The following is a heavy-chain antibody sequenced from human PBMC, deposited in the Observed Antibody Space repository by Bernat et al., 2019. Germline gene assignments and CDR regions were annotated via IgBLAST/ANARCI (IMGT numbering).Heavy chain of an antibody. D-gene: IGHD3-16*02. J-gene: IGHJ4*02. CDR2: IYPGDSDT. Sequence: EVQLVQSGAEVKKPGESLKISCKGSGYSFTSYWIGWVRQMPGKGVEWMGIIYPGDSDTRYSPSFQGQVTISADKSISTAYLQWSSLKASDTAMYYCATSSGPYDYVWGSYRYTNYFDYWGQGTLVTVSS. CDR3: ATSSGPYDYVWGSYRYTNYFDY. CDR1: GYSFTSYW. V-gene: IGHV5-51*03.